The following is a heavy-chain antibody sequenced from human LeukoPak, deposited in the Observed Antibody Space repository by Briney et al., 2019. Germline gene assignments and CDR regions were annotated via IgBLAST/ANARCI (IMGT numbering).Heavy chain of an antibody. J-gene: IGHJ4*02. V-gene: IGHV3-30*04. D-gene: IGHD1-26*01. Sequence: GGSLRLSCAASGFTFSSYAMHWVRQAPGKGLEWVAVISYDGSNKYYADSVKGRFTISRDNSKNTLYLQMNSLRAEDTAVYYCARDETEWELVPFDYWGQGTLVTVFS. CDR2: ISYDGSNK. CDR1: GFTFSSYA. CDR3: ARDETEWELVPFDY.